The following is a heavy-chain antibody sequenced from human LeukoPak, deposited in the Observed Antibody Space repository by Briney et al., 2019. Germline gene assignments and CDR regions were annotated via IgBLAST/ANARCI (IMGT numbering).Heavy chain of an antibody. CDR2: IYYSGST. CDR3: ARVHSSGWYYFDY. Sequence: SETLSLTRTVSGGSISSGDYYWSWIRQPPGKGLEWIGYIYYSGSTYYNPSLKSRVTISVDTSKNQFSLKLSSVTAADTAVYYCARVHSSGWYYFDYWGQGTLVTVSS. D-gene: IGHD6-19*01. CDR1: GGSISSGDYY. V-gene: IGHV4-30-4*08. J-gene: IGHJ4*02.